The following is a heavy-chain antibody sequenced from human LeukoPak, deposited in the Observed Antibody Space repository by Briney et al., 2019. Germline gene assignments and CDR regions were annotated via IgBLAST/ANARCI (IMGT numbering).Heavy chain of an antibody. CDR2: VYYSGST. Sequence: PSETLSLTCTVSGGSLSSSSYYWGWIRQPPGKGLEWIGSVYYSGSTYYNPSLKSRVTISVDTSKKQFSLKLRSVTAADTAVYYCARQGQQLVGNYWGQGTLVTVSS. V-gene: IGHV4-39*01. D-gene: IGHD6-13*01. CDR3: ARQGQQLVGNY. J-gene: IGHJ4*02. CDR1: GGSLSSSSYY.